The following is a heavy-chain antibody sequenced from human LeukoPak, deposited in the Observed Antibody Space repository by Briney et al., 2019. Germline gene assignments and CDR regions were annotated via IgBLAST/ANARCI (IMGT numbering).Heavy chain of an antibody. CDR1: GYTLTNYG. CDR2: ISTYNGNT. V-gene: IGHV1-18*01. D-gene: IGHD6-13*01. Sequence: ASVKVSCKASGYTLTNYGISWVRQAPGQGLEWMGWISTYNGNTNYAQKRQGRVTMTTDTSTTTAYLELRSLRSDDTAVYYCARVGESYSSSWGYYYYYGMDVWGQGTTVTVSS. CDR3: ARVGESYSSSWGYYYYYGMDV. J-gene: IGHJ6*02.